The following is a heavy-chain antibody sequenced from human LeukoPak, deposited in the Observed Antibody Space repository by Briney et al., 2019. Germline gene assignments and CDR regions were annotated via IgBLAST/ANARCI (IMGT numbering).Heavy chain of an antibody. D-gene: IGHD2-21*02. CDR1: GFTFSSYG. Sequence: QPGGSLRLSCAACGFTFSSYGMHWDRQAPGKGLEWVAVISYDGSNKYYADSVKGRFTISRDNSKNTLYLQMNSLRAEDTAVYYCAKDLGTACGYWGQGTLFTVSS. CDR2: ISYDGSNK. J-gene: IGHJ4*02. CDR3: AKDLGTACGY. V-gene: IGHV3-30*18.